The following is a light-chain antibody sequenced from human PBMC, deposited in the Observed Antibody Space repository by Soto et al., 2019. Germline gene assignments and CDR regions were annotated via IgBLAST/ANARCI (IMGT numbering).Light chain of an antibody. Sequence: DIVMTQSPLSLPVTPGEPASISCRSSQRLLHSNGYNYLDWYLQKPGQSPQLLIYLGSNRASGVPDRFSGGGLGRYFTLTISRVEADDVGVYYCIQDLQTPITFGQGTRLEIK. CDR3: IQDLQTPIT. CDR1: QRLLHSNGYNY. V-gene: IGKV2-28*01. J-gene: IGKJ5*01. CDR2: LGS.